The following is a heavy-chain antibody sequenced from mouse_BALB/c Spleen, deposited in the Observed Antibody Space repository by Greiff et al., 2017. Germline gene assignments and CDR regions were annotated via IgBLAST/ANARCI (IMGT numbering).Heavy chain of an antibody. Sequence: VQLKQSGPELMKPGASVKISCKASGYSFTSYYMHWVKQSHGKSLEWIGYIDPFNGGTSYNQKFKGKATLTVDKSSSTAYMHLSSLTSEDSAVYYCARLGTWFAYWGQGTLVTVSA. CDR2: IDPFNGGT. V-gene: IGHV1S135*01. D-gene: IGHD4-1*01. CDR3: ARLGTWFAY. J-gene: IGHJ3*01. CDR1: GYSFTSYY.